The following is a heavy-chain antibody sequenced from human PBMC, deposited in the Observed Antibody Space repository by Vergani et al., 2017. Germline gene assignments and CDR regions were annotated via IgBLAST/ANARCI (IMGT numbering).Heavy chain of an antibody. CDR2: NYYSGST. CDR3: ARVHYDILAGYPNWFDP. CDR1: GGSISSSRYY. V-gene: IGHV4-39*07. Sequence: QLQLQESGPGLVKPSETLSLTCTVSGGSISSSRYYWGWIRQPPGKGLEWIGSNYYSGSTYYNPSLKSRVTISVDTSKNQFSLKLSSVTAADTAVYYCARVHYDILAGYPNWFDPWGQGTLVTVSS. J-gene: IGHJ5*02. D-gene: IGHD3-9*01.